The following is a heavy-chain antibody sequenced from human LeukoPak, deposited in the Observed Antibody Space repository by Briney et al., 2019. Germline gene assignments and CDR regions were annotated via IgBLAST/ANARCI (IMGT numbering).Heavy chain of an antibody. J-gene: IGHJ4*02. V-gene: IGHV1-46*01. CDR3: ARVDAGNYYGHDF. D-gene: IGHD1-26*01. CDR1: GYTFTSYY. CDR2: INPNSGRT. Sequence: ASVKVSCKASGYTFTSYYMDWVRQAPGQGLEWMGIINPNSGRTGYAQKFQGRVTMTRDMSTSTVYMELSSLRSEDTAVYYCARVDAGNYYGHDFWGQGTLVTVTS.